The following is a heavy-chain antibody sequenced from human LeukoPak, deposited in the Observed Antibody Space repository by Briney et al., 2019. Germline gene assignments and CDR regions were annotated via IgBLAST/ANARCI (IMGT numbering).Heavy chain of an antibody. CDR1: GYTLTDLS. Sequence: ASVKVSCKVSGYTLTDLSMHWVRQAPGKGLEWMGGFDPEDGETTYAQKFQGRVTMTEDTSTDTAYMELSSLRSEDTAVYYCATATSNDYDSSDFYNWFDPWGQGTLVTASS. D-gene: IGHD3-22*01. J-gene: IGHJ5*02. CDR2: FDPEDGET. V-gene: IGHV1-24*01. CDR3: ATATSNDYDSSDFYNWFDP.